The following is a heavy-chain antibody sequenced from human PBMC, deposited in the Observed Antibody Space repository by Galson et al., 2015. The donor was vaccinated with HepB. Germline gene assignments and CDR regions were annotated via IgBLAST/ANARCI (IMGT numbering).Heavy chain of an antibody. D-gene: IGHD3-3*01. CDR1: GFTFSSSS. V-gene: IGHV3-21*01. CDR3: ASLYYDFWGAYAPRSPFDI. Sequence: SLRLSCAASGFTFSSSSMNWVRQAPGKGLEWVSAISSSSSYIYYAYSVKGRFTISRDNAKNSLYLQMNSLRAEDTAVHYCASLYYDFWGAYAPRSPFDIWGQGTMVTVSS. CDR2: ISSSSSYI. J-gene: IGHJ3*02.